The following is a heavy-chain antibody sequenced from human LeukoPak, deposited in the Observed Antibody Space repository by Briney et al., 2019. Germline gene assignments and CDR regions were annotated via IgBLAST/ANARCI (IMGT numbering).Heavy chain of an antibody. CDR3: ARLWFGELPYYYYGMDV. Sequence: ASVKVPCKASGYTFTSYAMHWVRQAPGQRLEWMGWINAGNGNTKYSQKFQGRVTITRDTSASTAYMELSSLRSEDTAVYYCARLWFGELPYYYYGMDVWGQGTTVTVSS. D-gene: IGHD3-10*01. J-gene: IGHJ6*02. CDR2: INAGNGNT. V-gene: IGHV1-3*01. CDR1: GYTFTSYA.